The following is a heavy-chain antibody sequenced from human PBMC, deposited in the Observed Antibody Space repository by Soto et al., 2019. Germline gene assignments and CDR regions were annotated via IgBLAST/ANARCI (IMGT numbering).Heavy chain of an antibody. CDR2: ISDYSGNT. Sequence: QVQLMQSGGEVQKPGASVKVSCKTSGYTFTDYGISWMRQARGQGLEWMGWISDYSGNTKYARQFQGRLILTTDRSTNEASMVLRSLTSDDTGVYFCARDLLSGSGTHYQHWGQGTQVTVSS. J-gene: IGHJ4*02. CDR1: GYTFTDYG. D-gene: IGHD3-10*01. CDR3: ARDLLSGSGTHYQH. V-gene: IGHV1-18*01.